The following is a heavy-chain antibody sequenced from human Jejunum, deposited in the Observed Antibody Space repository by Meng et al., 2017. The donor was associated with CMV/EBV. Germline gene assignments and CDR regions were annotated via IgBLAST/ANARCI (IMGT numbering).Heavy chain of an antibody. Sequence: YGFTFTSYSITWVRQAPGKGLEWLSYISGSSTYIYHADSVKGRFTISRDNAKNSVYLQMNGLRAEDAAVYYCARAIDYGDPNWFDTWGQGTLVTVSS. CDR2: ISGSSTYI. CDR1: GFTFTSYS. D-gene: IGHD4-17*01. V-gene: IGHV3-21*01. J-gene: IGHJ5*02. CDR3: ARAIDYGDPNWFDT.